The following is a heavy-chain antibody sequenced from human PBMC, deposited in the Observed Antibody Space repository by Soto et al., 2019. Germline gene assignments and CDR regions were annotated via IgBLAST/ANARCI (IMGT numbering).Heavy chain of an antibody. J-gene: IGHJ6*02. D-gene: IGHD4-4*01. CDR1: GGTFSSYA. Sequence: QVQLVQSGAEVKKPGSSVKVSCKASGGTFSSYAISWVRQAPGQGLEWMGGIIPIFGTANYAQKFQGRVTITADESTSTVYMELSSLRSEDTAVYYCRTVTPHHLGMDVWGQGTTVTVSS. CDR3: RTVTPHHLGMDV. V-gene: IGHV1-69*01. CDR2: IIPIFGTA.